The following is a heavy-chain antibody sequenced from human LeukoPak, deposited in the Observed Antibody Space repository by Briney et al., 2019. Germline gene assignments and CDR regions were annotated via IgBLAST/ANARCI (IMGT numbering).Heavy chain of an antibody. V-gene: IGHV3-11*04. J-gene: IGHJ6*03. CDR1: GFTFSDYY. CDR3: AGDGVPAAMVYYYYMDV. CDR2: ISSSGSTI. D-gene: IGHD2-2*01. Sequence: SGGSLRLSCAASGFTFSDYYMSWIRQAPGKGLEWVSYISSSGSTIYYADSVKGRFTISRDNAKNSLYLQMNSLRAEDTAVYYCAGDGVPAAMVYYYYMDVWGKGTTVTVSS.